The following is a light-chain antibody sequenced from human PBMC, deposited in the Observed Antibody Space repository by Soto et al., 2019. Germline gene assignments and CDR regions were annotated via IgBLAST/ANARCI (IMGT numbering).Light chain of an antibody. CDR1: QNISSY. J-gene: IGKJ1*01. V-gene: IGKV3-11*01. CDR3: QQRSNWPRT. Sequence: IVLTQSPVTLSLSPGERATLSCRASQNISSYLIWYQQKPGQAPRLLMYDVSNRATGIPARFSCSGSGTDFTLTISSLEPEDLAVYYCQQRSNWPRTCGQGTKVDIK. CDR2: DVS.